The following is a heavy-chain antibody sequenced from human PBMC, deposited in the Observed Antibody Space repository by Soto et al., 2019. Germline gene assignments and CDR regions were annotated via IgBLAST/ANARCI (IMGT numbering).Heavy chain of an antibody. V-gene: IGHV1-8*01. Sequence: ASVKVSCKASGYTFTRYDINRVRQDTGQGLEWMGWMNPNSGNTDYAQKIQGRVTMTTNTSISTAYRELRSLRSDDTAVYFCARVEDPRSGYLAVLDFWVQGTMVTVS. CDR3: ARVEDPRSGYLAVLDF. J-gene: IGHJ3*01. CDR1: GYTFTRYD. CDR2: MNPNSGNT. D-gene: IGHD6-25*01.